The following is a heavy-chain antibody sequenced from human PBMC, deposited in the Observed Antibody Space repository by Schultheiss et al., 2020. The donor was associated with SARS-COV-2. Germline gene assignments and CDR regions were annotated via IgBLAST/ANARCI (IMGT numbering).Heavy chain of an antibody. J-gene: IGHJ6*02. CDR2: ISYDGSNK. CDR1: GFTFSSYA. V-gene: IGHV3-30*04. D-gene: IGHD6-19*01. Sequence: GGSLRLSCAASGFTFSSYALHWVRRAPGKGLEWVAVISYDGSNKYYADSVKGRFTISRDNSKNTLYLQMNSLRAEDTAVYYCARDSGRYSSGWYYYGMDVWGQGTTVTVSS. CDR3: ARDSGRYSSGWYYYGMDV.